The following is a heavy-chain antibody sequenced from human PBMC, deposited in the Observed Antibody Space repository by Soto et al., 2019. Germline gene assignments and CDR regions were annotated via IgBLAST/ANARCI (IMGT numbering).Heavy chain of an antibody. Sequence: ASVKVSCKVSGYTLTELSMHWVRQAPGKGLEWMGGFDPEDGETIYAQKFKGRVTMTEDTPTDTAYMELISLRAEDTAVYYCAKGLTVTNNWGQGTLVTVSS. CDR1: GYTLTELS. CDR3: AKGLTVTNN. D-gene: IGHD4-4*01. J-gene: IGHJ4*02. CDR2: FDPEDGET. V-gene: IGHV1-24*01.